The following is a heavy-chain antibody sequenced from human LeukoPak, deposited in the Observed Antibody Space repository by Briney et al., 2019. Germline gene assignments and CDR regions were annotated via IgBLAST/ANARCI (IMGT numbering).Heavy chain of an antibody. CDR1: GGSITGYY. CDR2: FYYSGST. Sequence: SETLSLTCTVSGGSITGYYWSWIRQPPGKGLEWIGYFYYSGSTNYNPSLKSRVTISVDTSKNQLSLKLSSVTAADTAVYYCARDRMAGDYWGQGTLVTVSS. D-gene: IGHD5-24*01. CDR3: ARDRMAGDY. V-gene: IGHV4-59*01. J-gene: IGHJ4*02.